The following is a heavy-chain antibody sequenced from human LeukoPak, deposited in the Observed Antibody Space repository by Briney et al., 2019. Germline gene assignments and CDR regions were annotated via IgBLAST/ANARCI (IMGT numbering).Heavy chain of an antibody. CDR2: ISGSGGST. CDR3: AKYIAVAGPYYYYYGMDV. Sequence: TGGSLRLSCAASGFTFSDYYMSWIRQAPGKGLEWVSAISGSGGSTYYADSVKGRFTISRDNSKNTLYLQMNSLRAEDTAVYYCAKYIAVAGPYYYYYGMDVWGQGTTVTVSS. D-gene: IGHD6-19*01. CDR1: GFTFSDYY. J-gene: IGHJ6*02. V-gene: IGHV3-23*01.